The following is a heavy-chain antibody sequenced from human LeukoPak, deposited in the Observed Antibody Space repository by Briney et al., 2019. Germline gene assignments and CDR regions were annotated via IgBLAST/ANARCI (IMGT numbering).Heavy chain of an antibody. CDR1: GFTFSAYS. CDR2: IGISSGNT. Sequence: GGSLRLSCAASGFTFSAYSMNWVRQAPGKGLEWISYIGISSGNTKYADSVKGRFTISGDKAKTSLYLQMNSLRFEDTAVYYCARDYKYAFDNWGQGTLVTVSS. V-gene: IGHV3-48*01. CDR3: ARDYKYAFDN. D-gene: IGHD5-24*01. J-gene: IGHJ4*02.